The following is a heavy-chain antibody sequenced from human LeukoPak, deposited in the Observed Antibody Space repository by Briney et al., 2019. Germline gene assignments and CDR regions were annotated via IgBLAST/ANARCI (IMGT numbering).Heavy chain of an antibody. Sequence: GASVKVSCKASGYTLTSYGISWVRQAPGQGLERMGWISAYNGNTNYAQKLQGRVTMTTDTSTNTVYMELRSLRSDDTAVYYCASAAMVTNWFDPWGQGTLVTVSS. CDR1: GYTLTSYG. D-gene: IGHD5-18*01. CDR3: ASAAMVTNWFDP. J-gene: IGHJ5*02. CDR2: ISAYNGNT. V-gene: IGHV1-18*01.